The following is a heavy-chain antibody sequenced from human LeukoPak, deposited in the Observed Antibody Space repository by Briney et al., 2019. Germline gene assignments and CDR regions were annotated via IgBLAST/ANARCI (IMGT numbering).Heavy chain of an antibody. V-gene: IGHV3-23*01. CDR1: GVTFSSSA. D-gene: IGHD2-15*01. CDR2: ISNNGGYT. J-gene: IGHJ4*02. Sequence: GGSLRLSCAASGVTFSSSAMSWVRQAPGKGLEWVSAISNNGGYTYYADSVQGRFTISRDKSKSTLCLQTNSLRAEDTAVYYCAKQLGYCSDGSCYFPYWGQGTLVTVSS. CDR3: AKQLGYCSDGSCYFPY.